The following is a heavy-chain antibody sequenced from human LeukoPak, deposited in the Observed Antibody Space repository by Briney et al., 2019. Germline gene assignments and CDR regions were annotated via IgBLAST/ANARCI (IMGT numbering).Heavy chain of an antibody. V-gene: IGHV3-23*01. J-gene: IGHJ4*02. Sequence: GGSLRLSCAASGFTVSSNYMSWVRQAPGKGLEWVSAISGSGGSTYYADSVKGRFTISRDNSKNTLYLQMNSLRAEDTAVYYCAKTWEEQLSISFDYWGQGTLVTVSS. CDR1: GFTVSSNY. D-gene: IGHD6-13*01. CDR3: AKTWEEQLSISFDY. CDR2: ISGSGGST.